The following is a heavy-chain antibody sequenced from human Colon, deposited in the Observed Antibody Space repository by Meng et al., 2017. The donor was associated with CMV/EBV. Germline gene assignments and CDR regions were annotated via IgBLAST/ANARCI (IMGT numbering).Heavy chain of an antibody. V-gene: IGHV6-1*01. J-gene: IGHJ6*02. CDR1: GDSVSSNSPA. CDR3: AICCSGTVTLPDPRIYGMDV. D-gene: IGHD4-11*01. Sequence: SQTLSLTCGISGDSVSSNSPAWNWIRQSPSRGLEWLGRTYYRSKWYNDYAESVKSRITINPDTSKNQFSLHLNSVTPEDTAVYYCAICCSGTVTLPDPRIYGMDVWGQGTTVTVSS. CDR2: TYYRSKWYN.